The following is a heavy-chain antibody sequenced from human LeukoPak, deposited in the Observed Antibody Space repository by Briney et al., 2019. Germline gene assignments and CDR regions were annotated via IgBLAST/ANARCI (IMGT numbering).Heavy chain of an antibody. D-gene: IGHD2-2*01. J-gene: IGHJ3*02. Sequence: ASVKVSCKASGYTFTSYYMRWVRQAPGQGLEWMGIINPSGGSTSYAQKFQGRVTMTRDTSTSSVYMELSSLRSEDTAVYYCARCIVVVPAAFPHAFDIWGQGTMVTVSS. CDR3: ARCIVVVPAAFPHAFDI. CDR2: INPSGGST. CDR1: GYTFTSYY. V-gene: IGHV1-46*01.